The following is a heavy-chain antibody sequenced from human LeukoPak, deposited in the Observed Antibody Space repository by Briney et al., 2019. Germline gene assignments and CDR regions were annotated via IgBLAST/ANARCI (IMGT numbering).Heavy chain of an antibody. V-gene: IGHV1-18*01. CDR1: GYTFKTYS. CDR2: ISAYNGDT. Sequence: ASVKVSCEASGYTFKTYSFTWVPQAPGQGLEWMARISAYNGDTNYAQKFQGRVALTADTLTRTGDMEQPSLRSVDTAVYYCAFRGVIPNYFDYWGQGSLVTVSS. D-gene: IGHD3-10*01. CDR3: AFRGVIPNYFDY. J-gene: IGHJ4*02.